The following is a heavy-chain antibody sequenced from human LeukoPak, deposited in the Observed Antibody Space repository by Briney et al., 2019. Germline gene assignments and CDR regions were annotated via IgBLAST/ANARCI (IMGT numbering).Heavy chain of an antibody. J-gene: IGHJ4*02. CDR3: ARASATVPNLLDY. CDR2: IKGDGSST. D-gene: IGHD4-17*01. CDR1: GFTFSTYW. V-gene: IGHV3-74*01. Sequence: GWSLRLSCAASGFTFSTYWMHWVRQAPGKGLVWVSRIKGDGSSTIYADSVKGRFTISRDNAKNTLYLQTSSLRAEDTAVYYCARASATVPNLLDYWGQGTMVTVSS.